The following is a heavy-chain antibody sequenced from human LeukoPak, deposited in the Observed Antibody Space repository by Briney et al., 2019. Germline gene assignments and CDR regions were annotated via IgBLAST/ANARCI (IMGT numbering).Heavy chain of an antibody. Sequence: PGGSLRLSCAASGFTFSSYGMSWVRQAPGKGLEWVSYISSSSSTIYYADSVKGRFTISRDNAKNSLYLQMNSLRAEDTAVYYCAREGSSGWVIPYYFDYWGQGTLVTVSS. J-gene: IGHJ4*02. V-gene: IGHV3-48*01. CDR1: GFTFSSYG. CDR2: ISSSSSTI. CDR3: AREGSSGWVIPYYFDY. D-gene: IGHD6-19*01.